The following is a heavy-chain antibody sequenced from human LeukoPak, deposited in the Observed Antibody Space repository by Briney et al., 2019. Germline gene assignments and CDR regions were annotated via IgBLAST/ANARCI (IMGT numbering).Heavy chain of an antibody. CDR2: INAGNGNT. J-gene: IGHJ6*02. D-gene: IGHD6-19*01. CDR3: ARDIAVAGPEPISYGMDV. Sequence: VSVKDSCKASGYTFTTYAIHWVRQAPGQRLEWMGWINAGNGNTKYSQKFQGRVTITRDTSASTAYMELSSLRSEDTAVYYCARDIAVAGPEPISYGMDVWGQGTTVTVSS. CDR1: GYTFTTYA. V-gene: IGHV1-3*01.